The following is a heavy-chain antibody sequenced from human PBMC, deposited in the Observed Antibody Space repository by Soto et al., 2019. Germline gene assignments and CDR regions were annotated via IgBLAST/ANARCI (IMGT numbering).Heavy chain of an antibody. V-gene: IGHV3-30-3*01. Sequence: LRLSCAASGFTFSSYAMHWVRQAPGKGLEWVAVISYDGSNKYYADSVKGRFTISRNNSKNTLYLQMNSLRAEDTAVYYCARDWGTVTTGFDYWGQGTLVTVSS. CDR3: ARDWGTVTTGFDY. CDR1: GFTFSSYA. CDR2: ISYDGSNK. D-gene: IGHD4-4*01. J-gene: IGHJ4*02.